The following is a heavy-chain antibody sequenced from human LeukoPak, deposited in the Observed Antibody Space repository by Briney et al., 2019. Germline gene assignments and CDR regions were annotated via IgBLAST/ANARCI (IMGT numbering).Heavy chain of an antibody. CDR2: ISGSGGST. CDR3: AKRGVVIRVFLVGFHKEAFYFES. CDR1: GITLSNYG. D-gene: IGHD3/OR15-3a*01. V-gene: IGHV3-23*01. J-gene: IGHJ4*02. Sequence: GGSLRLSCAVSGITLSNYGMSWVRQARGKGVEWVAGISGSGGSTIYADSVKGRFTIARDNPKNTLYLQMNSLRDEDTAFYFCAKRGVVIRVFLVGFHKEAFYFESWGQGALVTVSS.